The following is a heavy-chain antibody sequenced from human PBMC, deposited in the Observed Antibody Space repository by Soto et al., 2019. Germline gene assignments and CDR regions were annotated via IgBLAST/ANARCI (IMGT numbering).Heavy chain of an antibody. CDR2: ISYDGSNK. V-gene: IGHV3-30*18. J-gene: IGHJ6*02. Sequence: QVQLVESGGGVVQPGRSLRLSCAASGFTFSSYDMHWVRQAPGKGLEWVAVISYDGSNKYYADSVKGRFTISRDNSKNTLYLQMNSLRAEDTAVYYCAKGRQVGNYYYYGMDVWGQGTTVTVSS. CDR1: GFTFSSYD. D-gene: IGHD1-26*01. CDR3: AKGRQVGNYYYYGMDV.